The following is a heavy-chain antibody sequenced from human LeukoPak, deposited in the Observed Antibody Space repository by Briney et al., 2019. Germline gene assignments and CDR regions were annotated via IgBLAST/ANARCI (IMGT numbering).Heavy chain of an antibody. V-gene: IGHV4-59*11. D-gene: IGHD3-22*01. CDR1: DVSISSHY. CDR2: IYYSGST. J-gene: IGHJ3*02. CDR3: ARGGYYDRSGNSYKFGFDM. Sequence: SETLSLTCTVSDVSISSHYWSWIRQPPGKGLEWIGYIYYSGSTSYNSSLKSRVTISVDTSKNQFSLKLSSVTAADTAVYYCARGGYYDRSGNSYKFGFDMWGQGTMVTVSS.